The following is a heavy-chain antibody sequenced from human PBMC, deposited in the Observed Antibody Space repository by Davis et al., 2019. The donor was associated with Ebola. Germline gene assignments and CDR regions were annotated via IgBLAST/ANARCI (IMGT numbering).Heavy chain of an antibody. D-gene: IGHD2-2*01. V-gene: IGHV3-23*01. CDR2: ISSTGGTT. CDR1: VITFSSYA. J-gene: IGHJ4*02. Sequence: PGGSLRLSCADSVITFSSYAMTWVRQAPGKGLEWVSAISSTGGTTHYADSVKGRITISRDNSKNMLYLQLNSLRAEDTAVYYCARAEEWDIVVVPAATPDYWGQGTLVTVSS. CDR3: ARAEEWDIVVVPAATPDY.